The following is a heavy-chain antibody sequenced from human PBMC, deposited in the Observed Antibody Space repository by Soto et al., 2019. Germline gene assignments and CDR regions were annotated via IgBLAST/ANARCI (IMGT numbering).Heavy chain of an antibody. Sequence: TLSLTCTVSGGSISSYYWSWIRQPPGKGLEWIGYIYYSGSTNYNPSPKSRVTISVDTSKNQFSLKLSSVTAADTAVYYCARREGFGEFTNWFDPWGQGTLVTVSS. D-gene: IGHD3-10*01. CDR3: ARREGFGEFTNWFDP. J-gene: IGHJ5*02. CDR2: IYYSGST. V-gene: IGHV4-59*08. CDR1: GGSISSYY.